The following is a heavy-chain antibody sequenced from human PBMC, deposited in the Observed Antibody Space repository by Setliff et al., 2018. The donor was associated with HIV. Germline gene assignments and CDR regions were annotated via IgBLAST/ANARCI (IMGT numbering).Heavy chain of an antibody. CDR1: GFTFSSYA. Sequence: PGGSLRLSCAASGFTFSSYAMSWVRQAPGKGLEWVSGISGSGGSTYYADSVKGRFTISRDNSKNTLYLQMNSLRAEDTAVYYCAKDRVGNCINGVCYTPDYWGQGTLVTVSS. CDR3: AKDRVGNCINGVCYTPDY. D-gene: IGHD2-8*01. J-gene: IGHJ4*02. CDR2: ISGSGGST. V-gene: IGHV3-23*01.